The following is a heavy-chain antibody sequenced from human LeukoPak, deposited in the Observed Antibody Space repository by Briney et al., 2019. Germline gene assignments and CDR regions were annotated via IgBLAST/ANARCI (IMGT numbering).Heavy chain of an antibody. J-gene: IGHJ4*02. D-gene: IGHD1-7*01. Sequence: PGGSLRLSCAASGFSFSNYAMSWFRQAPGMGLEWVSGISDSGDDTYYADSVRGRFSISRDNSKNTVHLQMNSLRADDTAVYYCSKSPNARFGTTVNFDYWGQGTLVTVSS. CDR3: SKSPNARFGTTVNFDY. V-gene: IGHV3-23*01. CDR1: GFSFSNYA. CDR2: ISDSGDDT.